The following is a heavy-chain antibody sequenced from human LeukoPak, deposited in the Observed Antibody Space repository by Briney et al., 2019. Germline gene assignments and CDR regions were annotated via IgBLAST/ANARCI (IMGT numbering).Heavy chain of an antibody. CDR1: GGSISSYY. CDR2: IYYSGST. J-gene: IGHJ4*02. Sequence: SETLSLTCTVSGGSISSYYWSWIRQPPGKGLEWIGYIYYSGSTNYNPSLKSRVTISVDASKNQFSLKLSSVTAADTAVYYCARHNQPPDYGTDYWGQGTLVTVSS. V-gene: IGHV4-59*08. CDR3: ARHNQPPDYGTDY. D-gene: IGHD4-17*01.